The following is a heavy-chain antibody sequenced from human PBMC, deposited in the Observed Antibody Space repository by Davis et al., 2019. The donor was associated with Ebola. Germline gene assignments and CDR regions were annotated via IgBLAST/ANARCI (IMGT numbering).Heavy chain of an antibody. CDR1: GGSFSGYY. CDR2: IYYSGIT. J-gene: IGHJ4*02. V-gene: IGHV4-34*01. D-gene: IGHD4-17*01. CDR3: ARRLGYGDYCFDY. Sequence: SETLSLTCAVYGGSFSGYYWSWIRQPPRKGLEWIGSIYYSGITYYNPSLKSRVTISVDTSKNQFSLKLRSVTAADTAVYYCARRLGYGDYCFDYWGQGSLVTVSS.